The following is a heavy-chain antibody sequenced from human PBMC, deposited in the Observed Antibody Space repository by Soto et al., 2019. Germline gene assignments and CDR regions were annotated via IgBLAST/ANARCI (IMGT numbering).Heavy chain of an antibody. CDR3: ARVAEVATLFSSFDY. CDR1: GYTFTSYY. Sequence: ASVKVSCKASGYTFTSYYMHWVRQAPGQGLEWMGIINPSGGSTSYAQKFQGRVTMTRDTSTSTVYMELSSLRSEDTAVYYCARVAEVATLFSSFDYWGQGTLVTVSS. J-gene: IGHJ4*02. D-gene: IGHD5-12*01. CDR2: INPSGGST. V-gene: IGHV1-46*01.